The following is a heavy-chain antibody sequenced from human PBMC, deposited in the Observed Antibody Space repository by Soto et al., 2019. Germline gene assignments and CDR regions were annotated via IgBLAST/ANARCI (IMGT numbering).Heavy chain of an antibody. CDR1: GGSIIRSSYY. V-gene: IGHV4-39*01. J-gene: IGHJ4*02. Sequence: SETLSLTCNVSGGSIIRSSYYWGWIRQPPGKGLEWIGSIYYNGSTYYTPSLKSRVTISVDTSKNQFSLKLSSVTAADTAVYYCARLRWGFYRYFDYWGQGTLVTVSS. CDR2: IYYNGST. CDR3: ARLRWGFYRYFDY. D-gene: IGHD7-27*01.